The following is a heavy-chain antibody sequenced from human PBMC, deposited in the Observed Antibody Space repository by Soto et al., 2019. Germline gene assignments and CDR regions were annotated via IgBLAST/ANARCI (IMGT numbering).Heavy chain of an antibody. CDR2: ISGSGGST. V-gene: IGHV3-23*01. J-gene: IGHJ4*02. D-gene: IGHD3-9*01. Sequence: GGSLRLSCAASGFTFSSYAMSWVRQAPGKGLEWVSAISGSGGSTYYADSVKGRFTISRDNSKNTLYLQMNSLRAEDTAVYYCAILFLRYFDWLSARELIDYWGQGTLVTVAS. CDR3: AILFLRYFDWLSARELIDY. CDR1: GFTFSSYA.